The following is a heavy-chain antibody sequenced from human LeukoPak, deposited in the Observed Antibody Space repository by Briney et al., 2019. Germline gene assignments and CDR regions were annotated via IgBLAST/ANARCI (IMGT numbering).Heavy chain of an antibody. CDR2: IYYSGST. J-gene: IGHJ4*02. D-gene: IGHD3-22*01. CDR1: GGSISSSSYY. V-gene: IGHV4-39*07. Sequence: SETLSLTCTVSGGSISSSSYYWGWIRQPPGKGLEWIGSIYYSGSTYYNPSLKSRVTISVDTSKNQFSLKLSSVTAADTAVYYCARVNSYYYDSSGYYIFDYWGQGTLVTVSS. CDR3: ARVNSYYYDSSGYYIFDY.